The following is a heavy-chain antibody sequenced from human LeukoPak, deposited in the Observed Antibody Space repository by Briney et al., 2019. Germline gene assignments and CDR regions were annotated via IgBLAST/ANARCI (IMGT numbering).Heavy chain of an antibody. V-gene: IGHV4-61*02. CDR2: IYTSGST. CDR3: ARDQRRITIFGVAPV. D-gene: IGHD3-3*01. Sequence: PSETLSLTCTVSGGSISSGSYYWRWIRQPAGKGLEWIGRIYTSGSTNYNPSLKSRVTISVDTSKNQFSLKLSSVTAADTAVYYCARDQRRITIFGVAPVWGQGTLVTVSS. J-gene: IGHJ4*02. CDR1: GGSISSGSYY.